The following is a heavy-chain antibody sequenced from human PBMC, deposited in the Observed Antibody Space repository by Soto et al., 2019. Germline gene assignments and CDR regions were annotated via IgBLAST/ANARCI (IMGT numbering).Heavy chain of an antibody. D-gene: IGHD5-18*01. Sequence: SETLSLTCAVYGGSFSGYDWSWIRQPPGKGLEWIGEINHSRSTNYNPSLKTRVTISVDTSKNQFSLKPSPVTAADTAVYYCARASYSYGYSDYWGQGTLVTGSS. J-gene: IGHJ4*02. CDR1: GGSFSGYD. CDR2: INHSRST. V-gene: IGHV4-34*01. CDR3: ARASYSYGYSDY.